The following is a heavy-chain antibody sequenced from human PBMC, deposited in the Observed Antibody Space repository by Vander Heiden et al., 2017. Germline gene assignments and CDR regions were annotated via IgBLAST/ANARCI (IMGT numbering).Heavy chain of an antibody. CDR2: IYYSGST. Sequence: QVQLQESGPGLVKPSETLSLTCTVSGGSISSFYWSWIRQPPGKGLEWIGYIYYSGSTNYNPSLKSRVTISVDTSKNQLSLKLSSVTAADTAVYYCARHAAQLDDFWSRDYYYYYGMDVWGQGTTVTVSS. D-gene: IGHD3-3*01. V-gene: IGHV4-59*08. CDR3: ARHAAQLDDFWSRDYYYYYGMDV. CDR1: GGSISSFY. J-gene: IGHJ6*02.